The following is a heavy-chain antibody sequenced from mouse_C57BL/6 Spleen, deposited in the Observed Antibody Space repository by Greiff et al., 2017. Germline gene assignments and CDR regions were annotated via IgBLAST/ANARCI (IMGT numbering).Heavy chain of an antibody. CDR3: ARPSYYYGSSYVEFAY. D-gene: IGHD1-1*01. CDR1: GYAFSSYW. J-gene: IGHJ3*01. Sequence: QVQLQQSGAELVKPGASVKISCKASGYAFSSYWMNWVKQRPGKGLEWIGQIYPGDGDTNYNGKFKGKATLTADKSSSTAYMQLSSLTSEDSAVYFCARPSYYYGSSYVEFAYWGQGTLVTVSA. V-gene: IGHV1-80*01. CDR2: IYPGDGDT.